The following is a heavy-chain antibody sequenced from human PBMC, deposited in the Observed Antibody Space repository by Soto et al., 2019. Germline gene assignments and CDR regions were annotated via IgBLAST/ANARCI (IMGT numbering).Heavy chain of an antibody. CDR1: GFTFSSYG. J-gene: IGHJ3*02. CDR3: AKVSSGWFDAFDI. D-gene: IGHD6-19*01. CDR2: ISYDGSNK. Sequence: VQLVESGGGVVQPGRSLRLSCAASGFTFSSYGMHWVRQAPGKGLEWVAVISYDGSNKYYADSVKGRFTISRDNSKNTLYLQMNSLRAEDTAVYYCAKVSSGWFDAFDIWGQGTMVTVSS. V-gene: IGHV3-30*18.